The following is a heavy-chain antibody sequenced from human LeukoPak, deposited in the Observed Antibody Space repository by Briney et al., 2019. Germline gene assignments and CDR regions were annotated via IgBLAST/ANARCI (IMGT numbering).Heavy chain of an antibody. V-gene: IGHV3-53*01. CDR2: IYNDGST. CDR1: GFTGSTNY. Sequence: PGGSLRLSCAASGFTGSTNYMSWVRQAPGRGLQWVSIIYNDGSTYYADSVKGRFTISRDNSKNTLSLQMNSLRAEDTAIYYCARTSVAPGVSDAFDIWGQGTMVTVSS. D-gene: IGHD3-10*01. CDR3: ARTSVAPGVSDAFDI. J-gene: IGHJ3*02.